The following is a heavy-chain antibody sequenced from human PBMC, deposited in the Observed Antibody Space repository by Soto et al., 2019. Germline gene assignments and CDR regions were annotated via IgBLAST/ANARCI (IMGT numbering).Heavy chain of an antibody. V-gene: IGHV3-23*01. CDR1: GFSFSNYG. Sequence: EVQLLESGGGFLQPGGSLSLSCTASGFSFSNYGMSWVRQAPGKGLEWFSGISETHRGSYYADSVKGRFTISRYNSKNTLYLQMNSLRAEDTAVDYCATIPPRPDIWGPYRHRISFDTWGQVTLVAVAS. CDR2: ISETHRGS. D-gene: IGHD3-16*02. CDR3: ATIPPRPDIWGPYRHRISFDT. J-gene: IGHJ1*01.